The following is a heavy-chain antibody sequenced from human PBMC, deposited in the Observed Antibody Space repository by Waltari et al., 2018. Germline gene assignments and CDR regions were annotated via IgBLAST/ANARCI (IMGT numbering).Heavy chain of an antibody. CDR2: IYSGGRT. D-gene: IGHD6-19*01. Sequence: EVQLEESGGGLVQPGGSLRLSCAASGFSVSNNYMSWVRQAPGKGLEWFSVIYSGGRTYYADSVKGRFTISRDSSKNTLYLQMNNLRAEDTAVYYCARDLGTGGWGLFDYWGQGILVTVSS. J-gene: IGHJ4*02. CDR1: GFSVSNNY. CDR3: ARDLGTGGWGLFDY. V-gene: IGHV3-66*02.